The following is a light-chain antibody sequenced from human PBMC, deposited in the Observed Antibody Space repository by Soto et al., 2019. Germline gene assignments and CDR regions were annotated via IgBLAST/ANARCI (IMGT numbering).Light chain of an antibody. V-gene: IGKV3-15*01. CDR3: QQYNNWPIT. CDR1: QSVSSSY. CDR2: GAS. Sequence: EIVLTQSPGTLSLSPGERATLSCRASQSVSSSYLAWYQQKPGQAPRLLIYGASTRATGIPDRFSGSGSGTEFTLTISSLQSEDFGVYYCQQYNNWPITFGQGTRLE. J-gene: IGKJ5*01.